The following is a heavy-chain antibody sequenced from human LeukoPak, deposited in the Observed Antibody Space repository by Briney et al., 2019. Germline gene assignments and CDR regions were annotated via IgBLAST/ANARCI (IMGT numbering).Heavy chain of an antibody. D-gene: IGHD1-14*01. CDR1: GYIFTTYW. CDR3: VRQGIQMTFNYIDY. V-gene: IGHV5-51*01. Sequence: GESLKISCKGSGYIFTTYWVGWVRQMPGKGLEWMAIIYPGNSDTRYKPSLRGQVIVSADNSINTVYLQWSSLKASDTAVYYCVRQGIQMTFNYIDYWGQGTLVTVSS. J-gene: IGHJ4*02. CDR2: IYPGNSDT.